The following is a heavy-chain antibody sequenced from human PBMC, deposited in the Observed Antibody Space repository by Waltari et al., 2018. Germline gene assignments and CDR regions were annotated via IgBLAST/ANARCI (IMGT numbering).Heavy chain of an antibody. D-gene: IGHD6-13*01. V-gene: IGHV4-34*01. J-gene: IGHJ6*02. CDR1: GGSFSGYY. Sequence: QVQLQQCGAGLLKPSETLSLTCAVYGGSFSGYYWRLISQPPVKGLEWIGEINQSGSTNYNPSLKSRVTISVDTSKNQFSLKLSSVTAADTAVYYCARDIIAAAANYYYYGMDVWGQGTTVTVSS. CDR2: INQSGST. CDR3: ARDIIAAAANYYYYGMDV.